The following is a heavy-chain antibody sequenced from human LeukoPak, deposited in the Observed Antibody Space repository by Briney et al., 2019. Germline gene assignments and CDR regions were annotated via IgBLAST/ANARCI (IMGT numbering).Heavy chain of an antibody. CDR2: ISGDGRAI. D-gene: IGHD6-19*01. CDR1: GFAISTYE. V-gene: IGHV3-48*03. Sequence: GGSLRLSCAASGFAISTYEMSWVRQAPGKGLEWVSFISGDGRAIHYADSVRGRFTISADNARNSVFLQMNSLRAEDTGVYYCATSLSGWFGPSAYYCGQGTLVTVSS. J-gene: IGHJ4*02. CDR3: ATSLSGWFGPSAYY.